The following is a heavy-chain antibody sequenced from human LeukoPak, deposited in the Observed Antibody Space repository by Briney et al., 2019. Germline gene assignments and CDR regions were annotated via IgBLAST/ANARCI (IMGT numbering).Heavy chain of an antibody. CDR3: ARDQWALNS. CDR1: EDSVSSDRAA. V-gene: IGHV6-1*01. CDR2: TYYRSKWYT. Sequence: SQTLSLTCAISEDSVSSDRAAWNWIRQSPSTGLEWLGRTYYRSKWYTEYAVSVKSRITINPDTSKNHFSLQLNSVTPEDTAVYYCARDQWALNSWGQGTLVTVSS. J-gene: IGHJ4*02. D-gene: IGHD1-26*01.